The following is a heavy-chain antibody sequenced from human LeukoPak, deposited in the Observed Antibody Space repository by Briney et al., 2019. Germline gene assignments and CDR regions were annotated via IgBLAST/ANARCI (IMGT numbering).Heavy chain of an antibody. V-gene: IGHV3-21*01. J-gene: IGHJ4*02. CDR2: ISSSSSYI. CDR3: ARDGSGWGDYFDY. D-gene: IGHD6-19*01. Sequence: PGGSLRLSCAASGFTFSSYSMNWVRQAPGKGLEWVSSISSSSSYIYYADSVKGRFTISRDNAKNSLYLQMNSLRAEDTAVYYCARDGSGWGDYFDYWGQGTLVTVSS. CDR1: GFTFSSYS.